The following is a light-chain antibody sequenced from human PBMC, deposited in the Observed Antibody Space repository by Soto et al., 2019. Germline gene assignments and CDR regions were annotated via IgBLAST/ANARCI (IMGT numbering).Light chain of an antibody. CDR1: SSNIGAGYE. CDR3: QSYDSSLSGYV. J-gene: IGLJ1*01. V-gene: IGLV1-40*01. Sequence: QSVLTQPPSVSEAPGQRVTISCTGSSSNIGAGYEAHWYQQVPGTAPKLLIYENNNRPSGVPDRFPGSKSGTSASLAITGLQAEDEAESYCQSYDSSLSGYVFGTGTKLTVL. CDR2: ENN.